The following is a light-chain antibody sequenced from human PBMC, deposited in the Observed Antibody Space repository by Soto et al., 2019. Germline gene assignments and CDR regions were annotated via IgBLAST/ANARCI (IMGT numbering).Light chain of an antibody. Sequence: QPVLTQPPSVSGAPGQRVTISCTGSSSNIGAGYDVHWYQQLPGTAPKLLIYDNNNRPSGVPDRFSGSKSGTSASLAITGLQAEDEADYYCHSYDVSLSGPVFGGGTKVTVL. CDR1: SSNIGAGYD. CDR2: DNN. J-gene: IGLJ2*01. V-gene: IGLV1-40*01. CDR3: HSYDVSLSGPV.